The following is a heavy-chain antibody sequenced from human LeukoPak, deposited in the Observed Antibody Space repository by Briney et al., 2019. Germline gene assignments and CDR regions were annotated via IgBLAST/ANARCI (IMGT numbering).Heavy chain of an antibody. J-gene: IGHJ6*03. Sequence: SVKVSCKASGYTFTGYYMHWVRQAPGQGLEWMGRINPNSGGTNYAQKFQGRVTMTRDTSISTTYMDLSSLRSEDTAVYYCARGTNDFWSVSYYMDVWGKGTTVTVSS. D-gene: IGHD3-3*01. CDR1: GYTFTGYY. V-gene: IGHV1-2*06. CDR3: ARGTNDFWSVSYYMDV. CDR2: INPNSGGT.